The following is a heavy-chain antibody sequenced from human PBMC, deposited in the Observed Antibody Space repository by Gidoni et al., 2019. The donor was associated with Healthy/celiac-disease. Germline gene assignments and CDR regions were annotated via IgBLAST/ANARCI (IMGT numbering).Heavy chain of an antibody. CDR2: TYYRSKWYN. J-gene: IGHJ3*02. D-gene: IGHD1-26*01. CDR3: GGSYNDAFDI. Sequence: QVQFRQSVPGLVSPPKPPPLTFAIPGDRFSSNRAAWNWIRQSPSRGLEWLGRTYYRSKWYNDYAVSVKSRITINPDTSKNQFSLQLNSVTPEDTAVYYCGGSYNDAFDIWGQGTMVTVSS. CDR1: GDRFSSNRAA. V-gene: IGHV6-1*02.